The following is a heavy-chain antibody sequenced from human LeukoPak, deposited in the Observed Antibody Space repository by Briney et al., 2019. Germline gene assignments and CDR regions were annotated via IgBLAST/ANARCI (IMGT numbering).Heavy chain of an antibody. CDR3: AASGSYSNFDY. Sequence: GGSLRLSCAASGFTFSSYEMNWVRQAPGKGLEWVSYISSSGSTIYYADSVKGRFTISRDNAKNSLYLQMNSLRGEDTAVYYCAASGSYSNFDYWGQGTLVTVSS. V-gene: IGHV3-48*03. J-gene: IGHJ4*02. D-gene: IGHD1-26*01. CDR1: GFTFSSYE. CDR2: ISSSGSTI.